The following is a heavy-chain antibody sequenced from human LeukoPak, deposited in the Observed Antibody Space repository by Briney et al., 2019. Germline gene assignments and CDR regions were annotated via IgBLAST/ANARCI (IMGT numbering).Heavy chain of an antibody. J-gene: IGHJ4*02. CDR3: ARKPYGSGRFDY. Sequence: SETLSLTCAVYGGSFSGYYWSWIRQPRGEGLEWIGNIYYGGSTSYSPSLKSRVTISVDTSKNQFSLKLNSVTAADTAVYYCARKPYGSGRFDYWGQGTLVTVSS. V-gene: IGHV4-34*01. D-gene: IGHD3-10*01. CDR1: GGSFSGYY. CDR2: IYYGGST.